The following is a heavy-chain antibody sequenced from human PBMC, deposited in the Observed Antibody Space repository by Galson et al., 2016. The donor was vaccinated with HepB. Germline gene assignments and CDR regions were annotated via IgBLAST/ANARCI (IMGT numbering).Heavy chain of an antibody. V-gene: IGHV3-23*01. CDR1: GFTFSNYV. CDR2: IGGPGRSK. CDR3: AKAFTTADNFYQFGMDG. J-gene: IGHJ6*04. Sequence: PRLSCAASGFTFSNYVMTWVRQSTGKGLEWVSRIGGPGRSKDYADSVTGRFTIFRDNSKITLYLQIDRIRSYDMAVYYCAKAFTTADNFYQFGMDGWGKGTTVTVSS. D-gene: IGHD1-1*01.